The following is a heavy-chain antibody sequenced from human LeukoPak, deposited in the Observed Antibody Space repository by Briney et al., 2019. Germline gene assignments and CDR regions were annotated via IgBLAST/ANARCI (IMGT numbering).Heavy chain of an antibody. D-gene: IGHD1-26*01. J-gene: IGHJ5*02. CDR3: ARVRSTLNWFDP. V-gene: IGHV4-31*03. CDR2: IYYSGST. CDR1: GGSISSGGYY. Sequence: PSETLSLTCTVSGGSISSGGYYWSWIRQHPGEGLEWIGYIYYSGSTYYNPSLKSRVTISVDTSKNQFSLKLSSVTAADTAVYYCARVRSTLNWFDPWGQGTLVTVSS.